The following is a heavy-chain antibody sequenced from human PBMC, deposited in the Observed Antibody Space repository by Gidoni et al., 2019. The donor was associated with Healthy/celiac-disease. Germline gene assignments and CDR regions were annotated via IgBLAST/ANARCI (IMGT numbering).Heavy chain of an antibody. V-gene: IGHV3-30*03. D-gene: IGHD5-12*01. CDR3: VVLATVSGFDY. J-gene: IGHJ4*02. Sequence: QVQLVESGGGVVQPGRSLRLSCAAAGFTFSRYGMHWVRQAPGKGLEWVAVISYDGSNKYYADSVKGRFTISRDNSKNTLYLQMNSLRAEDTAVYYCVVLATVSGFDYWGQGTLVTVSS. CDR2: ISYDGSNK. CDR1: GFTFSRYG.